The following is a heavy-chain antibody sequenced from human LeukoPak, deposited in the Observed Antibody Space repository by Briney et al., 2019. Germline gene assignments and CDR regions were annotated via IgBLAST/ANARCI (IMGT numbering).Heavy chain of an antibody. J-gene: IGHJ5*02. V-gene: IGHV1-69*08. CDR3: TRVNLRGSNYNWFDP. CDR1: GGTFLSHT. CDR2: ITPVIETA. Sequence: ASVKVPCKTSGGTFLSHTFSWVRQAPGHGLEWIGKITPVIETAKYAQTFQGRVSIYTDRDTTTVYMDLSGLRPDDTADYYCTRVNLRGSNYNWFDPWGQGTRVIVSS. D-gene: IGHD3-10*01.